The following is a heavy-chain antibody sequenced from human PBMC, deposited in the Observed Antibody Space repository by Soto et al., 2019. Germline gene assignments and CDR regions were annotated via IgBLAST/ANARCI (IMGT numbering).Heavy chain of an antibody. D-gene: IGHD2-2*02. CDR3: ATRYQLLYVSVTDV. CDR2: ISGSGDST. CDR1: GFTFSSYA. V-gene: IGHV3-23*01. Sequence: GGSLRLSCAASGFTFSSYAMSWVRQAPGKGLEWVSAISGSGDSTYYADSVKGRFTISRDNSKNTLYLQMNSLRAEDTAVYYCATRYQLLYVSVTDVWGQGTKVTVSS. J-gene: IGHJ6*02.